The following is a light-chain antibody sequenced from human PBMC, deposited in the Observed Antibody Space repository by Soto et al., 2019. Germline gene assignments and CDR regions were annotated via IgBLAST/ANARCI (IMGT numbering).Light chain of an antibody. J-gene: IGKJ1*01. V-gene: IGKV3-20*01. CDR2: GAS. CDR3: QLYDSSSWT. CDR1: QSVSNTY. Sequence: EIVLTQSPATLSLSPGDTATLSCRASQSVSNTYLAWYQQKPGQAPRLLIYGASSRATGFPDRFSGSGSGTDFTLTISRLETEDFAVYYCQLYDSSSWTFGQGTKVDIK.